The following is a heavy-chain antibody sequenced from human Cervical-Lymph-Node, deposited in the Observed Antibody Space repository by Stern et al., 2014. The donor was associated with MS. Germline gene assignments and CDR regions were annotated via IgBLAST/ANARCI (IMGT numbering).Heavy chain of an antibody. J-gene: IGHJ4*02. V-gene: IGHV3-30*18. CDR2: LSYDGSNK. D-gene: IGHD3-22*01. CDR3: ANPYDDY. CDR1: GFTFSSYG. Sequence: VHLVESGGGVVQHGRSLRLSCAASGFTFSSYGMHWVRQPPGKGLEWVAVLSYDGSNKYYAGSVKSRFTLSRGNSKNTLYLQMNSLRAEDTAVYYCANPYDDYWGQGTLVTVSS.